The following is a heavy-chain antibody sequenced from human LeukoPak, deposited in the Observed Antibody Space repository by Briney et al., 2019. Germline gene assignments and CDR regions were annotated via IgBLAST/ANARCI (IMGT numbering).Heavy chain of an antibody. Sequence: GGSLRLSCAASGFTFSSNGMHWVRQAPGKGLEWVALISYDGSKKNYADSVKGRFSISRDNSKNTLYLQMNSLRAEDTAVYYCARAPYGDNGYTAEVADYWGQGTLVTVSS. J-gene: IGHJ4*02. V-gene: IGHV3-30*03. CDR2: ISYDGSKK. CDR3: ARAPYGDNGYTAEVADY. CDR1: GFTFSSNG. D-gene: IGHD3-16*01.